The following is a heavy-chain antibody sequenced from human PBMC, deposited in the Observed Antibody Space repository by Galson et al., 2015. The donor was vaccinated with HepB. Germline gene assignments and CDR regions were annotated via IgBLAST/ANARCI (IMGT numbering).Heavy chain of an antibody. V-gene: IGHV3-48*01. Sequence: SLRLSCAASGFTFSYYSMSWVRQAPGKGLEWVSYITSSTTIYYADSVKGRFTISRDNAKNSLYLQMNSLRAEDTAVYYCARDTLGRDWPDAFDIWGQGTMVTVSS. D-gene: IGHD2-21*02. CDR3: ARDTLGRDWPDAFDI. CDR2: ITSSTTI. J-gene: IGHJ3*02. CDR1: GFTFSYYS.